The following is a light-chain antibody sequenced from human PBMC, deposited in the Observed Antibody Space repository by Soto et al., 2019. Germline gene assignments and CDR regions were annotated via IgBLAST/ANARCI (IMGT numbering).Light chain of an antibody. CDR2: KDS. CDR1: ALPNQY. CDR3: ESADKSGYQSL. Sequence: SYELAQAPSVSVSPGQTARITCSGDALPNQYACWYQQKAGQAPVLVIYKDSERPSGIPERFSGSSSGTTVTLTISGVQAEDEADYYCESADKSGYQSLFGGGTKLTVL. J-gene: IGLJ3*02. V-gene: IGLV3-25*03.